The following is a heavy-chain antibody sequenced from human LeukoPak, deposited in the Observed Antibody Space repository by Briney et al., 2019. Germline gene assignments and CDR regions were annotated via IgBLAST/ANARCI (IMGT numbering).Heavy chain of an antibody. Sequence: PGGSLRLSCAASGFTFSSYSMNWVRQAPGKGLEWVSYISSSSSTIYYADSVKGRFTISRDNAKNSLYLQMNSLRAEDTALYYCAKVSPIRNDAFDIWGQGTMVTVSS. CDR3: AKVSPIRNDAFDI. J-gene: IGHJ3*02. CDR1: GFTFSSYS. V-gene: IGHV3-48*01. D-gene: IGHD3-9*01. CDR2: ISSSSSTI.